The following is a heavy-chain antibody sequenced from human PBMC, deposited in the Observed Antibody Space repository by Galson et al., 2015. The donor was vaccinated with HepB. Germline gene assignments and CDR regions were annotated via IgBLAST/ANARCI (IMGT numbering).Heavy chain of an antibody. CDR3: ARDLCSSTSCYIGLADY. Sequence: SVKVSCKASGYTFTSYGISWVRQAPGQGLEWMGWISAYNGNTDYVQKLQGRVTMTTDTSTSTAYMELRSLRSDDTAVYYCARDLCSSTSCYIGLADYWGQGTLVTVSS. V-gene: IGHV1-18*01. CDR2: ISAYNGNT. D-gene: IGHD2-2*02. J-gene: IGHJ4*02. CDR1: GYTFTSYG.